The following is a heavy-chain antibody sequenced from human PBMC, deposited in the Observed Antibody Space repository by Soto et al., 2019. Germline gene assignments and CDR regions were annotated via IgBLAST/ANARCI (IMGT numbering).Heavy chain of an antibody. D-gene: IGHD2-15*01. CDR1: GVSITSYK. CDR3: AREWSAFDY. Sequence: QVQLQESGPGLVKPSETLSLTCTVSGVSITSYKWTWIRQSPGKGLEWIAYMYSSGSSSYNPSLKSRATISMDTFRNLYSLQLNSATAADTAVYYCAREWSAFDYWGQGILVTVSS. V-gene: IGHV4-59*01. CDR2: MYSSGSS. J-gene: IGHJ4*02.